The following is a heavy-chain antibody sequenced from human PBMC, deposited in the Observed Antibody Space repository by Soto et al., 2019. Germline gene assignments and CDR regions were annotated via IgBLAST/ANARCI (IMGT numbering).Heavy chain of an antibody. J-gene: IGHJ4*02. CDR1: GFTFSSYA. CDR2: ISGSGGST. Sequence: EVQLLESGGGLVQPGGSLRLSCAASGFTFSSYAMSWVRQAPGKGLEWVSAISGSGGSTYYADSVKGRFTISRDNAKNTLYLQMNSLRAEDTAVYYCARGDYGDYVGYFDYWGQGTLVTVSS. CDR3: ARGDYGDYVGYFDY. D-gene: IGHD4-17*01. V-gene: IGHV3-23*01.